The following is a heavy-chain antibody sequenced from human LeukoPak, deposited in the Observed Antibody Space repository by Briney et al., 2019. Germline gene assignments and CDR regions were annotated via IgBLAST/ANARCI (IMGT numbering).Heavy chain of an antibody. D-gene: IGHD2/OR15-2a*01. V-gene: IGHV3-21*01. CDR1: GFTFNNYA. Sequence: GGSLRLSCAASGFTFNNYAMSWVRQAPGKGLEWVSSISGNSNYIYYADSVKGRFSISRDNAKNSLFLQVNSLRAEDTAVYYCAREGYGSFYLDSWGQGILVTVSS. CDR2: ISGNSNYI. J-gene: IGHJ4*02. CDR3: AREGYGSFYLDS.